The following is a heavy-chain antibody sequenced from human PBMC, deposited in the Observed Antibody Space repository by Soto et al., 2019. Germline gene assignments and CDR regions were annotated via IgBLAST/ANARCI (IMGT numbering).Heavy chain of an antibody. Sequence: PSETLSLTCTVSGGSISSYYWSWIRQPPGEGLEWIGYIYYSGSTNYNPSLKSRVTISVDTSKNQFSLKLSSVTAADTAVYYCARDLTYSNYRYFDYWGQGTLVTVSS. J-gene: IGHJ4*02. CDR1: GGSISSYY. D-gene: IGHD4-4*01. CDR2: IYYSGST. CDR3: ARDLTYSNYRYFDY. V-gene: IGHV4-59*01.